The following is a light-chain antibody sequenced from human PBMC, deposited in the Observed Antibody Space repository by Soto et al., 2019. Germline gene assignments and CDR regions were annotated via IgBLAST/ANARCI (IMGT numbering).Light chain of an antibody. Sequence: EIVLTQSPATLSLSPGERATLSCRASQSVSSYLAWYQQKPGQAPRLLIYDASNRATGIPARFSGSGSGTDFTLTISRLEPEDFAVYYYQQYGSSPITFGQGTRL. CDR2: DAS. CDR1: QSVSSY. CDR3: QQYGSSPIT. V-gene: IGKV3-20*01. J-gene: IGKJ5*01.